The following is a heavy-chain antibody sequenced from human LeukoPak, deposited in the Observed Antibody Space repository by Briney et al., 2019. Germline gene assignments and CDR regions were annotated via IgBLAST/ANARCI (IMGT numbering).Heavy chain of an antibody. J-gene: IGHJ4*02. CDR2: IYSGGST. V-gene: IGHV3-66*01. Sequence: GGSLRLSCAASGFTVSSNYMSWVRQAPGKGLEWVSVIYSGGSTYYADSVKGRFTISRDNSKNTLYLQMNSLRAEDTAVYYCARDVKGYSYGYSYFDYWGQGTLVTVSS. CDR3: ARDVKGYSYGYSYFDY. D-gene: IGHD5-18*01. CDR1: GFTVSSNY.